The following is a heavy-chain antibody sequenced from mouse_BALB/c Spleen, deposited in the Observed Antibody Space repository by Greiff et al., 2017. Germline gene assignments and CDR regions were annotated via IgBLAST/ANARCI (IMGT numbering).Heavy chain of an antibody. CDR2: ISSGGSYT. CDR1: GFTFSSYG. Sequence: EVMLVESGGDLAKPGGSLKLSCAASGFTFSSYGMSWVRQTPDKRLEWVATISSGGSYTYYPDSVKGRFTISRDNAKNTLYLQMSSLKSEDTAMYYCARQDLFDYWGQGTTLTVSS. V-gene: IGHV5-6*01. CDR3: ARQDLFDY. J-gene: IGHJ2*01.